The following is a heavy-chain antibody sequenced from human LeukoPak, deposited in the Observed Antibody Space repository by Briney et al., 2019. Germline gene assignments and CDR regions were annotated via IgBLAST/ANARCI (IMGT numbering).Heavy chain of an antibody. D-gene: IGHD3-3*01. V-gene: IGHV4-59*01. CDR3: ARGNDFSDAFDI. CDR2: IYYSGST. J-gene: IGHJ3*02. CDR1: GGSFSGYY. Sequence: SETLSLTCAVYGGSFSGYYWSWIRQPPGKGLEWIGYIYYSGSTNYNPSLKSRVTISVDTSKNQFSLKLSSVTAADTAVYYCARGNDFSDAFDIWGQGTMVTVSS.